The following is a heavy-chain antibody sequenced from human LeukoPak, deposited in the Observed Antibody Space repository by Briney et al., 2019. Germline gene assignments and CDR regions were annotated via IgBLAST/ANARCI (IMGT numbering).Heavy chain of an antibody. CDR1: GFTFSNYW. J-gene: IGHJ4*02. CDR3: ARGSSSGWYVDY. D-gene: IGHD6-19*01. Sequence: GGSLRLSCAASGFTFSNYWMHWVRQAPGKGLVWVSRINSDGSITSHADSVKGRFTISRDNAKNTLYLQMNNLRADDTAVYYCARGSSSGWYVDYWGQGTLVTVSS. CDR2: INSDGSIT. V-gene: IGHV3-74*01.